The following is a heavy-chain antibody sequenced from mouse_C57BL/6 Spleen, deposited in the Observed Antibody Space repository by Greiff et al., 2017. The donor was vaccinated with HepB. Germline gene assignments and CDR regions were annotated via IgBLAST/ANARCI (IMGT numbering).Heavy chain of an antibody. CDR2: IDPSDSET. D-gene: IGHD3-2*02. J-gene: IGHJ3*01. CDR1: GYTFTSYW. V-gene: IGHV1-52*01. CDR3: ARRGSSGYGGWFAY. Sequence: QVQLQQPGAELVRPGSSVKLSCKASGYTFTSYWMHWVKQRPIQGLEWIGNIDPSDSETHYNQKFKDKATLTVDKSSSTAYMQLSSLTSEDSAVYYCARRGSSGYGGWFAYWGQGTLVTVSA.